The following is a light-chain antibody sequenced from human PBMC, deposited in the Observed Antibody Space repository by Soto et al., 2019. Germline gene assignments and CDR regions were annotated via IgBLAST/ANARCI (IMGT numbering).Light chain of an antibody. Sequence: EIVMTQSPATLSVSPGERATLSCRASQSVSSNLAWYQQKPGQAPRLLIYGAYSRATGIQDRFSGSGSGTDFTLTIKSLQPEDFATYYCKQLHSYPFTFGQGTRLEIK. CDR3: KQLHSYPFT. CDR2: GAY. V-gene: IGKV3D-15*01. J-gene: IGKJ5*01. CDR1: QSVSSN.